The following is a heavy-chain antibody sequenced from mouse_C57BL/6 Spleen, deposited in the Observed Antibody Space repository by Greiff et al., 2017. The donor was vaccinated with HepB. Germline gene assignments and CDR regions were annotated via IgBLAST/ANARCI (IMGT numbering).Heavy chain of an antibody. CDR2: IDPSDSYT. D-gene: IGHD2-2*01. J-gene: IGHJ2*01. CDR1: GYTFTSYW. V-gene: IGHV1-50*01. Sequence: QVQLQQPGAELVKPGASVKLSCKASGYTFTSYWMQWVKQRPGQGLEWIGEIDPSDSYTNYNQKFKGKATLTVDTSSSTAYMQRSSLTSEDSAVYYCARSIGGYDGDFDYWGQGTTLTVSS. CDR3: ARSIGGYDGDFDY.